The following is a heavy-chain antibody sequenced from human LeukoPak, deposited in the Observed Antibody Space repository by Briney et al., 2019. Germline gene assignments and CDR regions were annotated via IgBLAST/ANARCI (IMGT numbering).Heavy chain of an antibody. V-gene: IGHV3-48*03. CDR2: ISRSGSTI. D-gene: IGHD3-10*01. J-gene: IGHJ5*02. CDR3: ARDVVVATMVRGVHWRWFDP. Sequence: GWSLRLSCAASGFTVSSHEMNWVRQAPGKGLEWVSYISRSGSTIYYADSVKGRFTISRDNAKNSLYLQMNSLRAEDTAVYYCARDVVVATMVRGVHWRWFDPWGQGTLVTVSS. CDR1: GFTVSSHE.